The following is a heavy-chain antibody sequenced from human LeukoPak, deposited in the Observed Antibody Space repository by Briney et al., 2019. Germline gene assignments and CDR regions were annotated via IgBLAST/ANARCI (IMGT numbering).Heavy chain of an antibody. D-gene: IGHD4-11*01. Sequence: GRSLRLSCVASGFTFSHYGMHWVRQAPGAGLEWLAVIWSDASDKYYASSVKGRFTISRDNSKNSLYLQMNSLRAEDTAVYYCAKDAERGFDYSNSLDYWGQGIRVTVSS. V-gene: IGHV3-33*06. J-gene: IGHJ4*02. CDR2: IWSDASDK. CDR1: GFTFSHYG. CDR3: AKDAERGFDYSNSLDY.